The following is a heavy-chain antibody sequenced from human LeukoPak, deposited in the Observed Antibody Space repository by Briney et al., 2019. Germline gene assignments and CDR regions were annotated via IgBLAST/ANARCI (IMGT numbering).Heavy chain of an antibody. D-gene: IGHD7-27*01. CDR2: IYSGGST. CDR3: TKGVLGRTQSVSAGLDY. Sequence: GGSLRLSCAASGFTVSSNYMSWVRQAPGKGLEWVSVIYSGGSTYYADSVKGRFTISRDNSKNTLYLQMNSLRAEDTAVYYCTKGVLGRTQSVSAGLDYWGQGTLVIVSS. CDR1: GFTVSSNY. J-gene: IGHJ4*02. V-gene: IGHV3-66*01.